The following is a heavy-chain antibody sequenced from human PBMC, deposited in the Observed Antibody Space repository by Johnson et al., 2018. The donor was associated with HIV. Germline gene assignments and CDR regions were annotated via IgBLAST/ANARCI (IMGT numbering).Heavy chain of an antibody. Sequence: VQLVESGGTLVQPDRSLRLSCASSGFTFEDYAMHWVRQGPGKGLEWVSGISWNSDTLVYADSVKGRFTISRDNADNSLHLQMNSLRPEDTALYYCARDLSRRAIYSGALDLWGQGTMVTVSS. J-gene: IGHJ3*01. CDR1: GFTFEDYA. V-gene: IGHV3-9*01. CDR2: ISWNSDTL. D-gene: IGHD2-15*01. CDR3: ARDLSRRAIYSGALDL.